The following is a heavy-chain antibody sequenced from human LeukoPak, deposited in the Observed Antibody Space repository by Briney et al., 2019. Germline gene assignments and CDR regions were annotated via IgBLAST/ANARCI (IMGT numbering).Heavy chain of an antibody. D-gene: IGHD6-19*01. J-gene: IGHJ4*02. CDR1: GFTFSSYG. V-gene: IGHV3-30*18. CDR3: AKSSVAGPNNYFDY. CDR2: ISYDGSNK. Sequence: PGGSLRLSCAASGFTFSSYGMHWVRQAPGKGLEWVAVISYDGSNKYYADSVKGRFTISRDNSKNTLYLQMNSLRAEHTAVYYCAKSSVAGPNNYFDYWGQGTLVTVSS.